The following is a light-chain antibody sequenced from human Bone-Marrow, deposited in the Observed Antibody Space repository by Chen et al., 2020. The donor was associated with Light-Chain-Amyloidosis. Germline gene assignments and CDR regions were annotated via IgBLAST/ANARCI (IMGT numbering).Light chain of an antibody. CDR3: QQSYSTRLMYT. CDR2: AAS. J-gene: IGKJ2*01. Sequence: DIQMTQSPSSLSASVGDRVTITCRASQSISSYLNWYQQKPGKAPKLLIYAASSLQSGVPSRFSGMGSGTDFTLTISSLQPEDFGTYYCQQSYSTRLMYTFGQGTKLEIK. CDR1: QSISSY. V-gene: IGKV1-39*01.